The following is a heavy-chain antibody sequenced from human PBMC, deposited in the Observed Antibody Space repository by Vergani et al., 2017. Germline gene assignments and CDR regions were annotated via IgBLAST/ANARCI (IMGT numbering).Heavy chain of an antibody. J-gene: IGHJ4*02. Sequence: QVQLVESGGGVVQPGRSLRLSCAASGFTFSSYGMHWVRQAPGKGLEWVAVIWYDGSNKYYADSVKGRFTISRDNSKNTLYLQMNSLRAEDTAVYYCARARDLLWFGDLAAFDYWGQGTLVTVSS. CDR1: GFTFSSYG. CDR3: ARARDLLWFGDLAAFDY. CDR2: IWYDGSNK. V-gene: IGHV3-33*01. D-gene: IGHD3-10*01.